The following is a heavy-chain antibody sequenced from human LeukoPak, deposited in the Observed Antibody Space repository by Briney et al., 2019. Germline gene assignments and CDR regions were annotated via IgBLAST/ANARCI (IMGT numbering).Heavy chain of an antibody. V-gene: IGHV4-61*01. J-gene: IGHJ6*02. CDR2: IYYSGST. Sequence: SETLSLTCTVSGGSVSSGSYYWSWIRQPPGKGLEWIGYIYYSGSTNYNPSLKSRVSISVDTSKNQISLRLSSVTAADTAVYYCARHVSGDYAWLDVWGQGTTVTVSS. CDR1: GGSVSSGSYY. CDR3: ARHVSGDYAWLDV. D-gene: IGHD4-17*01.